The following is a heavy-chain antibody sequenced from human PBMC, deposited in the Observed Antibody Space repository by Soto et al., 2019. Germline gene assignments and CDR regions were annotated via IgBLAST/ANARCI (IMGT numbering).Heavy chain of an antibody. CDR1: GGSISSSSYY. J-gene: IGHJ4*02. CDR3: ARRRMTTVTNFDY. V-gene: IGHV4-39*01. Sequence: SETLSLTCTVSGGSISSSSYYWGWIRQPPGKGLEWIGSIYYSGSTYYNPSLKSRVTISVETSKNQFSLKLSSVTATDTAVYYCARRRMTTVTNFDYWGQGTLVTVSS. CDR2: IYYSGST. D-gene: IGHD4-17*01.